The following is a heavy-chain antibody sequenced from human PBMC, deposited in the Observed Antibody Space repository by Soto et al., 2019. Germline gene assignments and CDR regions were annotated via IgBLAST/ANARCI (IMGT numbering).Heavy chain of an antibody. J-gene: IGHJ4*02. CDR3: CWSHSINYYFDI. CDR2: MKSIGSGGTT. CDR1: GFRFTDAW. D-gene: IGHD3-3*01. V-gene: IGHV3-15*01. Sequence: GGSLRLSCRGAGFRFTDAWMSWVRQAPGKGLEWVGRMKSIGSGGTTDYPTPVKGRFTISGDDSRNTLYLQMNSLKTEDTAVYYGCWSHSINYYFDIWGQGTLVTVSS.